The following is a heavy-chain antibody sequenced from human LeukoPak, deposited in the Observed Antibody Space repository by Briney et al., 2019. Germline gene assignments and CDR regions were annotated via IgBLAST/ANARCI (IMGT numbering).Heavy chain of an antibody. V-gene: IGHV1-69-2*01. D-gene: IGHD6-19*01. CDR1: GYTFTDYH. Sequence: ASVKVSCKVSGYTFTDYHLRWVQQAPGKGLEWMGSVDPEEAETIYAEKFQGRVTISADTSRNTAYMEMRSLRSEDTAIYYCTTWGGAVAAVASDFGYWGQGTLVTVSS. CDR3: TTWGGAVAAVASDFGY. J-gene: IGHJ4*02. CDR2: VDPEEAET.